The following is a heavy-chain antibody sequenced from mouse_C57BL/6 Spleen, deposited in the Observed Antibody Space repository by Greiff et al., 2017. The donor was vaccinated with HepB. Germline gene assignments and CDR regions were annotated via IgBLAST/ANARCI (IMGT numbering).Heavy chain of an antibody. V-gene: IGHV1-82*01. Sequence: QVQLQQSGPELVKPGASVKISCKASGYAFSSSWMSWVKQRPGKGLEWIGRIYPGDGDTNYNGKFKGKATLTADKSSSTAYMQLSSLTSEDSAVYFCARDYYGSSYWYFDVWGTGTTVTVSS. CDR2: IYPGDGDT. CDR3: ARDYYGSSYWYFDV. J-gene: IGHJ1*03. D-gene: IGHD1-1*01. CDR1: GYAFSSSW.